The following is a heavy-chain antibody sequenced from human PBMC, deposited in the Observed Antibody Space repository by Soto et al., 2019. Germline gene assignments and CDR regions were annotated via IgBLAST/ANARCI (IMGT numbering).Heavy chain of an antibody. J-gene: IGHJ4*02. D-gene: IGHD3-3*01. CDR2: FIPVYRTL. CDR3: ATGVIWIGYFTVDS. CDR1: GVSFGNSA. V-gene: IGHV1-69*13. Sequence: ASVKVSCKASGVSFGNSAINWVRQTPGQGLEWLGGFIPVYRTLNYAQKFQGRVTITADESTGTAYMTLSSLASNDTAVYYCATGVIWIGYFTVDSWGQGTRVTVSS.